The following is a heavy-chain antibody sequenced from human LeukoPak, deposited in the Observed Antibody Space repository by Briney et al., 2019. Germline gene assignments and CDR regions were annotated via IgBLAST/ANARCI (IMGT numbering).Heavy chain of an antibody. CDR1: GFTFSDYW. V-gene: IGHV3-7*01. CDR2: IKGDGSEK. D-gene: IGHD5-24*01. Sequence: QPGGSLRLSCAASGFTFSDYWMSWVRLAPGKGLEWVANIKGDGSEKWYADSVKGRFTISRDTAQNSVPLKMNSLRAEDTAVYHCARDEYRSRWLHPWGQGTLVTVTS. CDR3: ARDEYRSRWLHP. J-gene: IGHJ5*02.